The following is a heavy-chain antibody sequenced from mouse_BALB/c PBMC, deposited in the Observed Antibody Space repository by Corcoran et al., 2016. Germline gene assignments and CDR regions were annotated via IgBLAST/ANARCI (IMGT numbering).Heavy chain of an antibody. CDR1: GYTFTSYV. V-gene: IGHV1S136*01. J-gene: IGHJ1*01. CDR3: AREGKRGYFDV. Sequence: EVQLQQSGPELVKPGASVKMSCKASGYTFTSYVMHWVTQKPGQGLEWIGYINPYNDVTKYNEKFKGKATLTSAKSTSTAYMEPSGRTSEDPAVCYCAREGKRGYFDVWGAGTAVTVSS. CDR2: INPYNDVT.